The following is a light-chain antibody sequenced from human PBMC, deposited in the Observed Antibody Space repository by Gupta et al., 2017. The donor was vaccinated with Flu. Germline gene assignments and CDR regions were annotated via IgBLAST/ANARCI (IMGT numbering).Light chain of an antibody. CDR2: SNN. CDR1: SSNIGSNT. V-gene: IGLV1-44*01. CDR3: AAWDDSLNGPWV. Sequence: QSVLTQPPSASGTPGQRVTISCSGSSSNIGSNTVNWYQQLPGTAPNLLIYSNNQRPSGVPARFSGSKSGTSASLAISGLQSEDEADYYCAAWDDSLNGPWVFGGGTKLTVL. J-gene: IGLJ3*02.